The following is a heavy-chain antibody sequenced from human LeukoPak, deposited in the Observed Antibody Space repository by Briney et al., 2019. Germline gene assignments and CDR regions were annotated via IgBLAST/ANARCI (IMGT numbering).Heavy chain of an antibody. CDR3: AKRGLKGTGFDY. CDR1: GFTFSSYA. CDR2: ISGSGGST. D-gene: IGHD1-1*01. J-gene: IGHJ4*02. V-gene: IGHV3-23*01. Sequence: GGSLRLSCAATGFTFSSYAMSWVRQAPGKGLEWVSAISGSGGSTYYADSVKGRFTISRDNSKNTLYLQMNSLRAEDTAVYYCAKRGLKGTGFDYWGQGTLVTVSS.